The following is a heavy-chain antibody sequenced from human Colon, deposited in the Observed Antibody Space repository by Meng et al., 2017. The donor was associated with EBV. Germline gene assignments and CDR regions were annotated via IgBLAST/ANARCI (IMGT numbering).Heavy chain of an antibody. CDR3: ARHFINWFDP. CDR1: GGSIGSYY. V-gene: IGHV4-59*08. J-gene: IGHJ5*02. CDR2: IYYSGST. Sequence: QVQLQGPGPGLVKPSEALSLTCTVSGGSIGSYYWSWIRQPPGKGLEWIGYIYYSGSTNYNPSLKSRVTISVDTSKNQFSLRLSSVTAADTAVYYCARHFINWFDPWGQGTLVTSPQ.